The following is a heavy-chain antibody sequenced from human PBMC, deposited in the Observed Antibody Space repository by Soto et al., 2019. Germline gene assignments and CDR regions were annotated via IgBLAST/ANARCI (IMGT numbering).Heavy chain of an antibody. CDR3: ARGDALRYFEWLIDY. J-gene: IGHJ4*02. D-gene: IGHD3-9*01. CDR1: GFTFNRYW. V-gene: IGHV3-7*01. Sequence: GGSLRLSCAASGFTFNRYWMNWVRQAPGKGLEWVANIKQDGSEKHYVDSVKGRFTISRDDAKNSLYLQMNSLRAEDTAVYYCARGDALRYFEWLIDYWGQGTLVTVSS. CDR2: IKQDGSEK.